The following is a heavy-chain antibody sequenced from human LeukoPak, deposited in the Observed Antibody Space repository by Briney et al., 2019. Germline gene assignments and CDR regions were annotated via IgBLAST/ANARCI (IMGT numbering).Heavy chain of an antibody. CDR1: GFTFSNAW. V-gene: IGHV4-4*02. CDR3: ARGGNWDFDY. CDR2: MYNSGTG. J-gene: IGHJ4*02. Sequence: GSLRLSCAASGFTFSNAWMNWVRQAPGKGLEWIGEMYNSGTGTYKPSLRSRVTMFFDESKNHFSLKLNSVTAADTAVYYCARGGNWDFDYWGQGVLVIVSS. D-gene: IGHD7-27*01.